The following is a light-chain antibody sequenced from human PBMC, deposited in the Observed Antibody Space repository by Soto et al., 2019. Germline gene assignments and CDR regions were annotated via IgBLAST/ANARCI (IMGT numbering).Light chain of an antibody. CDR1: KTVNIW. V-gene: IGKV1-5*03. J-gene: IGKJ1*01. CDR2: EAS. Sequence: SPLSASLGDRVSITCRASKTVNIWLTWYQQRPGKAPKLLIYEASNLEGGVPSRFSGSGSATEFTLTSSVQPPDFETPYCRLSSESYPTFCQGT. CDR3: RLSSESYPT.